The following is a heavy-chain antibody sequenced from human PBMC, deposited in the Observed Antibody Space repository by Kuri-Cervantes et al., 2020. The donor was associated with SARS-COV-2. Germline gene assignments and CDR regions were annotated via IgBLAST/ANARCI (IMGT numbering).Heavy chain of an antibody. Sequence: SETLSLTCTVSGGPISSYYWSWIRQPPGKGLEWIGYIYYSGSTNYNPSLKGRVTISVDTSKNQFSLKLSSVTAADSAVYYCARSGYYSRGVTYYYMDVWDKGTTVTVSS. D-gene: IGHD3-22*01. V-gene: IGHV4-59*12. CDR1: GGPISSYY. CDR2: IYYSGST. CDR3: ARSGYYSRGVTYYYMDV. J-gene: IGHJ6*03.